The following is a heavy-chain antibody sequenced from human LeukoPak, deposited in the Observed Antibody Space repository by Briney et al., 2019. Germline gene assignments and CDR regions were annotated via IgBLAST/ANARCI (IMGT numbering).Heavy chain of an antibody. CDR2: ISGSGGST. D-gene: IGHD3-22*01. V-gene: IGHV3-23*01. Sequence: GGSLRLSCAASGFTFSSYAMSWVRQAPGKGLEWVSAISGSGGSTYYADSVKGRFTISRDNAKNSLYLQMDSLRAEDTAVYYCARGGGDDSSRRLDYWGQGTLVTVSS. J-gene: IGHJ4*02. CDR3: ARGGGDDSSRRLDY. CDR1: GFTFSSYA.